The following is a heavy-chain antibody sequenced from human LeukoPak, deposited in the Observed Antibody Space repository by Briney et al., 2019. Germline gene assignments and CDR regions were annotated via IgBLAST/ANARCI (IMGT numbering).Heavy chain of an antibody. CDR1: ALTYRSLI. J-gene: IGHJ3*02. V-gene: IGHV3-7*01. CDR2: INHDGSKT. CDR3: ARDTSPSSRRIYFDAFYI. D-gene: IGHD2/OR15-2a*01. Sequence: GGSLRLSCATSALTYRSLIMTLVRQAPGKGLEWVANINHDGSKTHYVDSVKGRFTISRDNTENSLFLQLNSLRAEDTAMYYCARDTSPSSRRIYFDAFYICGHGTMGTVSS.